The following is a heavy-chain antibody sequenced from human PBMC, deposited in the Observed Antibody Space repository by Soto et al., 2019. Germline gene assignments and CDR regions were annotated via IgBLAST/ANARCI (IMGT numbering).Heavy chain of an antibody. Sequence: GGSLRLSCAASGFTFSSYWMHWVRQAPGKGLVWVSRINSDGSSTSYADSVKGRFTISRDNAKNTLYLQMNSLRAEDTAVYYCARAPGHGYYDILTGPYYFDYWGQGTLVTVSS. D-gene: IGHD3-9*01. CDR3: ARAPGHGYYDILTGPYYFDY. V-gene: IGHV3-74*01. CDR1: GFTFSSYW. J-gene: IGHJ4*02. CDR2: INSDGSST.